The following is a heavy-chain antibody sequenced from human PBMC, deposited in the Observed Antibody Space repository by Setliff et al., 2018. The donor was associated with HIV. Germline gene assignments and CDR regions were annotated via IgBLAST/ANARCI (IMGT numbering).Heavy chain of an antibody. V-gene: IGHV3-7*03. J-gene: IGHJ5*02. Sequence: LRLSCAASGFTFSSYWMSWVRQAPGKGLEWVANIKQDGSEKYYVDSVKGRFTISRDNAKNSLYLQMNSLRVEDTAVYYCARDLIAVAFNWFDPWGQGTLVTVSS. D-gene: IGHD6-19*01. CDR1: GFTFSSYW. CDR3: ARDLIAVAFNWFDP. CDR2: IKQDGSEK.